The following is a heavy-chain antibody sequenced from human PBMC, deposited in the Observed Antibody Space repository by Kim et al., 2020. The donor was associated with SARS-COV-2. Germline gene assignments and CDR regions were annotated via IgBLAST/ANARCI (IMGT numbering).Heavy chain of an antibody. D-gene: IGHD3-10*01. J-gene: IGHJ4*02. CDR3: TTDWFYYGRVDY. Sequence: GGSLRLSCAASGFTFSNAWMSWVRQAPGKGLEWVGRIKSKTDGGTTDYAAPVKGRFTISRDDSKNTLYLQMNSLKTEDTAVYYCTTDWFYYGRVDYWGQGTLVTVSS. CDR2: IKSKTDGGTT. V-gene: IGHV3-15*01. CDR1: GFTFSNAW.